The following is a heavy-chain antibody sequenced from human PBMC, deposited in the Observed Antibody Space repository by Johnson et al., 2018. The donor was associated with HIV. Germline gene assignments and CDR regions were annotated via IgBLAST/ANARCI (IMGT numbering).Heavy chain of an antibody. CDR2: LNWHGGNT. J-gene: IGHJ3*01. V-gene: IGHV3-20*04. Sequence: VQLVESGGGVVRPGGSLRLSCAASGFSFDDYGMSWVRQAPGKGLEWVSGLNWHGGNTNYADSVKGRFAISRDNAKNSLYLQMNSLRAEDTAFYYCARVSRLGDIAVLSDAFDLWGQGTMVTVSS. D-gene: IGHD6-19*01. CDR1: GFSFDDYG. CDR3: ARVSRLGDIAVLSDAFDL.